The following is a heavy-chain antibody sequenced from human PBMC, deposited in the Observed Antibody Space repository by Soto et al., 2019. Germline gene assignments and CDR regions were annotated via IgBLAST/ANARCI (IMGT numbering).Heavy chain of an antibody. CDR3: ARAVAPRRLDWFAP. D-gene: IGHD6-6*01. CDR1: GGSFSGYY. J-gene: IGHJ5*02. CDR2: INHSGST. Sequence: ETLSLTCAVYGGSFSGYYWSWIRQPPGKGLEWIGEINHSGSTNYNPSLKSRVTISVDTSKNQFSLKLSSVTAADTAVYYCARAVAPRRLDWFAPWGQGTLVTVSS. V-gene: IGHV4-34*01.